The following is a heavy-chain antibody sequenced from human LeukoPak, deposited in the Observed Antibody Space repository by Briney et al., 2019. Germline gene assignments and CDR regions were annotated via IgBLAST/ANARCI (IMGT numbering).Heavy chain of an antibody. CDR3: ARDRNYGGNSDY. J-gene: IGHJ4*02. D-gene: IGHD4-23*01. CDR2: IYYSGNT. Sequence: PSETLSLTCTVSGGSISNYYWSWIRQPPGKGLEWIGYIYYSGNTNYNPSLKSRVTISVDKSKNQFSLKLSSVTAADTAVYYCARDRNYGGNSDYWGQGTLVTVSS. CDR1: GGSISNYY. V-gene: IGHV4-59*12.